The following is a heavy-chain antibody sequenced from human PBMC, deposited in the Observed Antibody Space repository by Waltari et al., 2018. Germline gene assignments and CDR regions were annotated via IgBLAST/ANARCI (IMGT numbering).Heavy chain of an antibody. V-gene: IGHV3-23*01. D-gene: IGHD3-10*01. CDR2: IRGRGADT. J-gene: IGHJ4*02. CDR3: AKSLGDTYGRYPMDY. CDR1: GFTFGGYT. Sequence: EVQLLESGGGLVQPGGSLRLSCVASGFTFGGYTMTWVRQAPGKGLDWLSTIRGRGADTYYADSVKGRFTISRDNSRDTLYLQMNTLTAGDTAIYYCAKSLGDTYGRYPMDYWGQGTLVTVSS.